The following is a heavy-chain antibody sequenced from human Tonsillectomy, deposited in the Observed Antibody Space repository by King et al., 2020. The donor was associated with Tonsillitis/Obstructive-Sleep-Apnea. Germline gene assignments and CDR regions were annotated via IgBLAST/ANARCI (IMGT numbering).Heavy chain of an antibody. Sequence: QLQESGPGLVKPSETLSLTCTVSGGSISSYYWSWIRQPPGKGLEWIGYIYYSGSTNYNPSLKSRVTISVDPSKNQFSLKLSSVTAADTAVYYCARGVPQSTVTTGGLNYYYGMDVWGQGTTVTVSS. CDR1: GGSISSYY. V-gene: IGHV4-59*01. CDR2: IYYSGST. J-gene: IGHJ6*02. D-gene: IGHD4-17*01. CDR3: ARGVPQSTVTTGGLNYYYGMDV.